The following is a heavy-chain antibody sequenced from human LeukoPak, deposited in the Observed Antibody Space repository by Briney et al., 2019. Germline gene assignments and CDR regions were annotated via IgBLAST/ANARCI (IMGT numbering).Heavy chain of an antibody. V-gene: IGHV3-43D*03. Sequence: PGGSLRLSCAASGFTFDDYAMHWVRQAPGKGLEWVSLISWDGGSTYYADSVKGRFTISRDNSKNSLYLQMNSLRAEDTALYYCVTRNPTDYWGQGTLVTVSS. CDR3: VTRNPTDY. J-gene: IGHJ4*02. CDR2: ISWDGGST. CDR1: GFTFDDYA. D-gene: IGHD1-14*01.